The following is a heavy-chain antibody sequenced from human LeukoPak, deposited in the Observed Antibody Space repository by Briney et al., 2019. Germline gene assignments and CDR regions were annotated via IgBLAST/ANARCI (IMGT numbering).Heavy chain of an antibody. CDR3: ARDPSNSSGYHAHFDS. J-gene: IGHJ4*02. CDR1: GYTLTELS. CDR2: ISCYNGDT. Sequence: WASVKVSCRVSGYTLTELSMHWVRQAPGQGLEWMGWISCYNGDTIYAQNVQGRVTMTTDASTRTAYIELRSLRSDDTAMYYCARDPSNSSGYHAHFDSWGQGTLVTVSS. D-gene: IGHD3-22*01. V-gene: IGHV1-18*01.